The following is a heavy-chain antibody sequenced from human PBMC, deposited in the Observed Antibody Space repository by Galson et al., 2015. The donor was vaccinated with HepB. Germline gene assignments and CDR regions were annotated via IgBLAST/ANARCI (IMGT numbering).Heavy chain of an antibody. D-gene: IGHD3-10*01. CDR2: ISYDGSNE. Sequence: SLRLSCAASGFTFSNFAIHWVRQAPGKGLEWVAVISYDGSNEYFADSVKGRFTISRDNSKNTLFLQMNSLRAEDTAVFYCARGDHRSPSYGRGYFDLWGRGTLVTVSS. CDR1: GFTFSNFA. V-gene: IGHV3-30-3*01. CDR3: ARGDHRSPSYGRGYFDL. J-gene: IGHJ2*01.